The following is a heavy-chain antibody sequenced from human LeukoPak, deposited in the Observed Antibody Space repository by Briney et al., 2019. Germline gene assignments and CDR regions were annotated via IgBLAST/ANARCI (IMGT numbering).Heavy chain of an antibody. CDR1: GGTFSSYG. V-gene: IGHV1-69*04. CDR2: IIPILGIA. D-gene: IGHD5-12*01. Sequence: SVKVSCKASGGTFSSYGISWVRQAPGQGLEWMGRIIPILGIANYAQKFQGRVTITADRSTSAAYMELSNLRSEDTAVYYCARERIVAEFLSYWGQGTLATVSS. CDR3: ARERIVAEFLSY. J-gene: IGHJ4*02.